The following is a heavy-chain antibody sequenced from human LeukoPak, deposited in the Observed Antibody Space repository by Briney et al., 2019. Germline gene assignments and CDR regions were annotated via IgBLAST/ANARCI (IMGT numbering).Heavy chain of an antibody. D-gene: IGHD3-22*01. CDR3: ARDDSSGYYFFDY. CDR1: GYTFTGYY. J-gene: IGHJ4*02. Sequence: GASVKVSCKASGYTFTGYYMHWVRQAPGQGLEWMGWINPNSGGTNYAQKFQGRVTMTRDTSISTAYMELSRPRSDDTAVYYCARDDSSGYYFFDYWGQGTLVTVSS. CDR2: INPNSGGT. V-gene: IGHV1-2*02.